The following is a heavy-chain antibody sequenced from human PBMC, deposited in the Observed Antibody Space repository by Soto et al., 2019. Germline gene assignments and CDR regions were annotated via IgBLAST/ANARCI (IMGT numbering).Heavy chain of an antibody. Sequence: PGGSLRLSCAASGFTFSDYYMTWIRQAPGKGLEWVSYISDSGTTIYYADSVKGRFTISRDNAKNSLYLQMNSLTAEDTAVYYCARPPRYCVYGACSSYWYFELWGRGTLVTVSS. V-gene: IGHV3-11*01. CDR3: ARPPRYCVYGACSSYWYFEL. CDR2: ISDSGTTI. D-gene: IGHD2-8*01. CDR1: GFTFSDYY. J-gene: IGHJ2*01.